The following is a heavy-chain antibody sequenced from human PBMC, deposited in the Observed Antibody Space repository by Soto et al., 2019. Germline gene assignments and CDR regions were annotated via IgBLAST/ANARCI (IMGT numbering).Heavy chain of an antibody. V-gene: IGHV1-18*04. CDR2: ISAYNGNT. CDR3: ARDSAIVGAAHFDY. D-gene: IGHD1-26*01. CDR1: GYTFTSYG. Sequence: VASVKVSCKASGYTFTSYGISWVRQAPGQGLEWMGWISAYNGNTNYAQKLQGRVTMTTDTSTSTAYMELRSLRSDDTAVYYCARDSAIVGAAHFDYWGQGTLVTVSS. J-gene: IGHJ4*02.